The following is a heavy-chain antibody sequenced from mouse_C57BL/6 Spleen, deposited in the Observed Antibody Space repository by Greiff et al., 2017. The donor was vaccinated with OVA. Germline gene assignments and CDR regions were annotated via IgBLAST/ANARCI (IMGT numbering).Heavy chain of an antibody. V-gene: IGHV1-50*01. Sequence: QVQLQQPGAELVKPGASVKLSCKASGYTFTSYWMQWVKQRPGQGLEWIGEIDPSDIYTNYNQKFKGKATLTVDTSSSTAYMQLSSLTSEDSAVYYCARGGHYYGSSYWYFDVWGTGTTVTVSS. CDR3: ARGGHYYGSSYWYFDV. CDR1: GYTFTSYW. CDR2: IDPSDIYT. J-gene: IGHJ1*03. D-gene: IGHD1-1*01.